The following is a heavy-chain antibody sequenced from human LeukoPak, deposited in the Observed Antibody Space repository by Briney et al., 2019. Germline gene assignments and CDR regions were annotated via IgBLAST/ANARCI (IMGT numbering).Heavy chain of an antibody. J-gene: IGHJ5*02. D-gene: IGHD3-10*01. CDR3: TRERGSGSYHPFDP. CDR1: GFTFSNYW. Sequence: GGSLRLSCAGSGFTFSNYWMSWVRQAPGQGLQWVANIKEDGSEKYYLESVKGRFTISRDSAKNSLYLQMNSLRGEDTAMYYCTRERGSGSYHPFDPWGQGTLVTVSS. CDR2: IKEDGSEK. V-gene: IGHV3-7*03.